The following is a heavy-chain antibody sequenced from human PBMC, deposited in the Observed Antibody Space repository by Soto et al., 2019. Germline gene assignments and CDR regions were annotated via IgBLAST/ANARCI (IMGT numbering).Heavy chain of an antibody. CDR2: ISGSGNTI. V-gene: IGHV3-23*01. Sequence: VGSLRLSCAASGFTFSTNAMGWVRQAPGMGLEFVSLISGSGNTIYYADSVKGRFTISRDNSKNTVSLQMNSLRAEDTAVYYCAKVGYDTYGYYLRSLDYWGQGTLVTVSS. D-gene: IGHD3-3*01. J-gene: IGHJ4*02. CDR3: AKVGYDTYGYYLRSLDY. CDR1: GFTFSTNA.